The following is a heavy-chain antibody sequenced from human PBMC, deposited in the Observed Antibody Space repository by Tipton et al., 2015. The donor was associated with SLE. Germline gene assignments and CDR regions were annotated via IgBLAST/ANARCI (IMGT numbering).Heavy chain of an antibody. D-gene: IGHD5-12*01. CDR2: IYQTGNT. Sequence: TLSLTCTVSGGSINRYYWSWIRQPPGKGLEWIGNIYQTGNTHYNPSLKSRVTISIDTSKNQFSLKLSSVTAADTAVYYCAKGGFGGLFFDSWGQGSLVTVSS. V-gene: IGHV4-59*08. J-gene: IGHJ5*01. CDR1: GGSINRYY. CDR3: AKGGFGGLFFDS.